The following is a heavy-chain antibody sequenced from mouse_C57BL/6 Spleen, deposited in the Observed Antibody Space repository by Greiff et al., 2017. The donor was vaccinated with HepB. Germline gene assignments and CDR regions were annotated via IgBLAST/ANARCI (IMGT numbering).Heavy chain of an antibody. J-gene: IGHJ4*01. CDR1: GYSITSGYN. Sequence: EVQLQESGPGLVKPSQSLSLTCSVTGYSITSGYNWNWIRQFPGNKLEWMGYISYDGSNNYNPSLKNRISITRDTSKNQFFLKLNSVTTEDTATYYCASGYDGGDYWGQGTSVTVSS. CDR3: ASGYDGGDY. V-gene: IGHV3-6*01. D-gene: IGHD2-2*01. CDR2: ISYDGSN.